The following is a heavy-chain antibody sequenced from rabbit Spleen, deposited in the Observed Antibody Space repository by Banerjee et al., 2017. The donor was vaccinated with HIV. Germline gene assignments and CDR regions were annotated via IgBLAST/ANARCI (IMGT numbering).Heavy chain of an antibody. Sequence: QQQLVESGGGLVKPGASLTLTCKASGFSLSNKYVMCWVRQAPGKGLEWIACINAITGKAVYASWAKGRFTISKTSSTTVTLQMTSLTAADTATYFCARDRGYMYFNLWGQGTLVTVS. J-gene: IGHJ4*01. CDR1: GFSLSNKYV. CDR2: INAITGKA. D-gene: IGHD1-1*01. CDR3: ARDRGYMYFNL. V-gene: IGHV1S45*01.